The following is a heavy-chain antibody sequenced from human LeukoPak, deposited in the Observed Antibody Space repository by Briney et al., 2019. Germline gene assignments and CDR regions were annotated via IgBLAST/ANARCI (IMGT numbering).Heavy chain of an antibody. CDR2: IFTTVNT. D-gene: IGHD3-22*01. V-gene: IGHV4-4*07. Sequence: SETLSLTCTVSGGSISSYYWRWVRQLAGDGLEWIGRIFTTVNTNYNPSHKSRVSMSIDTSKKPFSLKLTSVTAADTAVYYCAMGNYYYDNKNSYRYFDPWGQGTLVTVSS. CDR1: GGSISSYY. J-gene: IGHJ5*02. CDR3: AMGNYYYDNKNSYRYFDP.